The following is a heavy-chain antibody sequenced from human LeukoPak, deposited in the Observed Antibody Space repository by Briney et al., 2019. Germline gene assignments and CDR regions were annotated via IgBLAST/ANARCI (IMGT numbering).Heavy chain of an antibody. Sequence: GGSLRLSCAASGFTFSSYSMTWVRQAPGKGLEWVSSISSSSSYIYYADSVKGRFTISRDNAKNSLYLQMNSLRAEDTAVYYCASRSSGYYGAFDIWGQGTMVTVSS. CDR1: GFTFSSYS. V-gene: IGHV3-21*01. D-gene: IGHD3-22*01. J-gene: IGHJ3*02. CDR3: ASRSSGYYGAFDI. CDR2: ISSSSSYI.